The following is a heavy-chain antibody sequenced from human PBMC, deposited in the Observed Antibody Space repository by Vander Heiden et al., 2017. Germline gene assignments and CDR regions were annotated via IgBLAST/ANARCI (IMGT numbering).Heavy chain of an antibody. J-gene: IGHJ4*02. CDR2: IKQDGSVI. Sequence: EVQLVESGGGLVQPGESLKLSCAASGFIYTNHWMSWVRQAPGKGLGWVANIKQDGSVIYYVDSVKGRFTISRDNAEKSLYLQMTSLRAEDTAVYYCARDYSGSGSHDSWGQGTLVTVSS. D-gene: IGHD3-10*01. CDR3: ARDYSGSGSHDS. CDR1: GFIYTNHW. V-gene: IGHV3-7*01.